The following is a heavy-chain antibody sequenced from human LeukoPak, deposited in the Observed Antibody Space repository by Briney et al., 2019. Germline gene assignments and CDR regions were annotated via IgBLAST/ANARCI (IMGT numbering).Heavy chain of an antibody. CDR1: GFMFDEFA. D-gene: IGHD3-3*01. CDR3: ARDAYDFWSGYQDYYYGMDV. CDR2: IGWNSGGI. Sequence: GGSLRLSCAASGFMFDEFAMHWVRQAPGKGLEWVSGIGWNSGGIVYADSVKGRFTISRDNAKNSLYLQMNSLRAEDTAVYYCARDAYDFWSGYQDYYYGMDVWGHGTTVTVSS. J-gene: IGHJ6*02. V-gene: IGHV3-9*01.